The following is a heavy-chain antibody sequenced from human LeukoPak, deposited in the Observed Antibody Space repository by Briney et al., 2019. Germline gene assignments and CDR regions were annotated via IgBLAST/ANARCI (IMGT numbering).Heavy chain of an antibody. V-gene: IGHV3-7*01. CDR3: ARDNGVVHGVYYMDV. J-gene: IGHJ6*03. Sequence: GGSLRLSCAASGVTFSNYWMTWVRQAPGKGLEWVADIKQDGSEKLYVNSVRGRFTISRDNAKMSLFLQMNSLRAEDTAVYYCARDNGVVHGVYYMDVWGKGTTVTVS. CDR1: GVTFSNYW. D-gene: IGHD3-3*01. CDR2: IKQDGSEK.